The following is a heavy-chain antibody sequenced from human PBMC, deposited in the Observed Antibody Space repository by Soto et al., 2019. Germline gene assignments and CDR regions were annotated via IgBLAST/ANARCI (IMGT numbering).Heavy chain of an antibody. V-gene: IGHV3-7*01. CDR2: IKQDGSEK. CDR3: ARVSSVVVPAAISQTFYYYYYMDV. CDR1: GFTFSSYW. Sequence: PGGSLRLSCAASGFTFSSYWMSWVRQAPGKGLEWVANIKQDGSEKYYVDSVKGRFAISRDNAKNSLYLQMNSLRAEDTAVYYCARVSSVVVPAAISQTFYYYYYMDVWGKGTTVTVSS. J-gene: IGHJ6*03. D-gene: IGHD2-2*02.